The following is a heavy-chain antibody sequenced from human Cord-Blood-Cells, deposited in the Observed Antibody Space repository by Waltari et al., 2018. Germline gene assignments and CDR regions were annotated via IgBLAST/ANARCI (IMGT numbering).Heavy chain of an antibody. CDR3: AKDLSGSYYYYYYGMDV. Sequence: EVQLLESGGGLVQSGGSLRLSCAASGFTFSSHAMSWVRQAPGQGLEWVSAISGSGGSTYYADSVKGRFTISRDNSKNTLYLQMNSLRAEDTAVYYCAKDLSGSYYYYYYGMDVWGQGTTVTVSS. CDR1: GFTFSSHA. J-gene: IGHJ6*02. V-gene: IGHV3-23*01. CDR2: ISGSGGST. D-gene: IGHD1-26*01.